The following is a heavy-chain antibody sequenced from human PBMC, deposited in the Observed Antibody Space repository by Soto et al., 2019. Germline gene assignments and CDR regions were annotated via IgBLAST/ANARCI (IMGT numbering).Heavy chain of an antibody. J-gene: IGHJ4*02. CDR2: ISYSGST. D-gene: IGHD1-1*01. CDR3: AIHVNDGDPYYFDD. CDR1: GGSISSGDYY. Sequence: PSETLSLTCTVSGGSISSGDYYWSWIREPPGKGLEWIGYISYSGSTYYNPSLKSRVTISVATSKNQFSMKLSSLTTADTAVYYSAIHVNDGDPYYFDDGGQGTLVTVSS. V-gene: IGHV4-30-4*01.